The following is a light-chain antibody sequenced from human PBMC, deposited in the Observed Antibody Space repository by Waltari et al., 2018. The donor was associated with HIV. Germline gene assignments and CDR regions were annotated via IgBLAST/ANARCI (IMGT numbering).Light chain of an antibody. CDR1: SSNIGAGYD. CDR3: QSYDSTGV. J-gene: IGLJ3*02. Sequence: QSVLTQPPSVSGAPGQRVTISCTGSSSNIGAGYDVHWYQQLPGTAPKLLIYGNSNRPAGVPDGFSGSKSGTSASLAITGLQAEDEADYYCQSYDSTGVFGGGTKLTVL. V-gene: IGLV1-40*01. CDR2: GNS.